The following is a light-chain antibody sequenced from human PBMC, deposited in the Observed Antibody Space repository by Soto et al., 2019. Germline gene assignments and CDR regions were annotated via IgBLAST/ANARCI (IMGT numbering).Light chain of an antibody. CDR2: DAS. J-gene: IGKJ4*01. CDR3: QQFSSYPLT. Sequence: EFVLTQSPGTLSLSPGEIATLSCSASQTVRNNYLAWYQQKPGQAPRLLIYDASSRATGIPDRLSGGGSGTDFTLTISRLEPEDFAVYYCQQFSSYPLTFGGGTKVDIK. V-gene: IGKV3-20*01. CDR1: QTVRNNY.